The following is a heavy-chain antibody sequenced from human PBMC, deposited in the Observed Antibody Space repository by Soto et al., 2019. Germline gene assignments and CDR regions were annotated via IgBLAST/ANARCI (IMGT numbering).Heavy chain of an antibody. Sequence: SETLSLTCAVYGGSFSGYYWSWIRQPPGKGLEWIGEINHSGSTNYNPSLKSRVTISVDTSKNQFSLKLSSVTAADTAVYYCARDRYCSGGSCNSFFDYWGQGTLVTVSS. D-gene: IGHD2-15*01. CDR2: INHSGST. CDR3: ARDRYCSGGSCNSFFDY. J-gene: IGHJ4*02. V-gene: IGHV4-34*01. CDR1: GGSFSGYY.